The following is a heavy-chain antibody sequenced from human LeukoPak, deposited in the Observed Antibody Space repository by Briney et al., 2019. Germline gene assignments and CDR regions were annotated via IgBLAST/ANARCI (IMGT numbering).Heavy chain of an antibody. CDR2: IYYSGST. J-gene: IGHJ3*02. CDR3: ARRTAGGGAFDI. Sequence: PSETLSLTCTVSGGSISSYYWSWIRQPPGKGLEWIGYIYYSGSTNYNPSLKSRVTISVDTSKNQFSLKLSSVTAADTAVYYCARRTAGGGAFDIWGQGTMVTVSS. CDR1: GGSISSYY. D-gene: IGHD3-16*01. V-gene: IGHV4-59*08.